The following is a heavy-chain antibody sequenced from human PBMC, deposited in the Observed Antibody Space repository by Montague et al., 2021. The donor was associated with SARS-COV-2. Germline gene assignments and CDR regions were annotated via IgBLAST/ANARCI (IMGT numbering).Heavy chain of an antibody. V-gene: IGHV4-59*08. CDR1: GGSTASHH. Sequence: SETLSLTCTVSGGSTASHHWNRIRQSPGKRPEWIGYVYYNGDTKYNPSLQSRVTISIDTSENQFSLRLNSVTAADTADYFCARGWAFDPWGQGRLVTVSS. J-gene: IGHJ3*01. D-gene: IGHD6-19*01. CDR3: ARGWAFDP. CDR2: VYYNGDT.